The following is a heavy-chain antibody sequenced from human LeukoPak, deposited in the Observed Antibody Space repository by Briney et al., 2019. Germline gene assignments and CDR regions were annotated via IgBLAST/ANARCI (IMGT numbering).Heavy chain of an antibody. Sequence: GGSLRLSCTASGFTFNSYWMHWVRQVPGKGLVWVSRINGDGTYTNYADSVRGRFTISRDNAKNSLYLQMNSLRAEDTAVYYCARDSEYYDFWSGPNWFDPWGQGTLVTVSS. CDR3: ARDSEYYDFWSGPNWFDP. J-gene: IGHJ5*02. D-gene: IGHD3-3*01. CDR2: INGDGTYT. CDR1: GFTFNSYW. V-gene: IGHV3-74*01.